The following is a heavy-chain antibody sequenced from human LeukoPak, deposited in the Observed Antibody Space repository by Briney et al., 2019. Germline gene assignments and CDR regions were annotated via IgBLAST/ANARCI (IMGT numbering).Heavy chain of an antibody. CDR1: GGSISSGDYY. CDR3: ARVRDDYNAVPDF. Sequence: SETLSLTCTVSGGSISSGDYYWSWIRQPPGKGLEWIGYIYYSGSTYYNPSLKSRVTISVDTSKNQFSLKLSSVNAADTAIYYCARVRDDYNAVPDFWGQGILVTVSS. D-gene: IGHD4/OR15-4a*01. CDR2: IYYSGST. J-gene: IGHJ4*02. V-gene: IGHV4-30-4*08.